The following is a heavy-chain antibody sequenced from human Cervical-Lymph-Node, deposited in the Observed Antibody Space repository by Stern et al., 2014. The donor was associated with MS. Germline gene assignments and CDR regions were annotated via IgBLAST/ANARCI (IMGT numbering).Heavy chain of an antibody. J-gene: IGHJ4*02. CDR1: GGSISSGGYY. Sequence: QLQLQESGPGLVKPSQTLSLTCTVSGGSISSGGYYWSWIRQHPGKGLEWLGYIYYSGSTYSHPSIKSRVTISVDTSKNQFSLKLSSVTAADAAVYYCAAELGGSYYFDYWGQGTLVTVSS. D-gene: IGHD1-26*01. CDR2: IYYSGST. V-gene: IGHV4-31*03. CDR3: AAELGGSYYFDY.